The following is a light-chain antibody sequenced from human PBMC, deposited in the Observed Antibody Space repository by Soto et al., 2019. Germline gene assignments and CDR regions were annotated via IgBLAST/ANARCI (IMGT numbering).Light chain of an antibody. J-gene: IGLJ1*01. CDR1: SSDVGGYDY. CDR2: EVS. V-gene: IGLV2-14*03. Sequence: QSVLTQPASVSGSPGQSITISCTGTSSDVGGYDYVSWYQQHPGKAPKLMIYEVSNRPSGVSNRFSGSKSGNTASLTISGLQAEDEADYFCSSYGGTNTLYVFGNGPKLTVL. CDR3: SSYGGTNTLYV.